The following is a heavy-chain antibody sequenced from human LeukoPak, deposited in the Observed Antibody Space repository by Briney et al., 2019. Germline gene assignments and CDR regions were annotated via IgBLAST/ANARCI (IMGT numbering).Heavy chain of an antibody. CDR3: ARYLEPNWFDP. CDR1: GYTFTSYG. V-gene: IGHV1-69*10. J-gene: IGHJ5*02. Sequence: SVKVSCKASGYTFTSYGISWVRQAPGQGLEWMGGIIPILGIANYAQKFQGRVTITADKSTSTAYMELSSLRSEDTAVYYCARYLEPNWFDPWGQGTLVTVSS. CDR2: IIPILGIA.